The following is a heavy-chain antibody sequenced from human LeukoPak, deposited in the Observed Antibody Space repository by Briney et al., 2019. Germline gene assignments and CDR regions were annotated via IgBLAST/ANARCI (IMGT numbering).Heavy chain of an antibody. V-gene: IGHV4-39*07. Sequence: PSETLSLTCTVSGGSISSSSYYWGWIRQPPGKGLEWIGSIYYSGSTYYNPSLKSRVTISVHMSKSQISLKLSSVTAADTAVYYCARDRLLWFGELDYWGQGTLVIVSS. CDR1: GGSISSSSYY. CDR2: IYYSGST. J-gene: IGHJ4*02. D-gene: IGHD3-10*01. CDR3: ARDRLLWFGELDY.